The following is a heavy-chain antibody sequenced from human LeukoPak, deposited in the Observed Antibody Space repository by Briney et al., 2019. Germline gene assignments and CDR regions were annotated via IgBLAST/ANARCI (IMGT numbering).Heavy chain of an antibody. J-gene: IGHJ4*02. CDR1: GYTFTGYG. D-gene: IGHD3-22*01. V-gene: IGHV1-2*02. CDR2: INPNSGGT. CDR3: ARRGYDSSGYSDY. Sequence: ASVKVSCKASGYTFTGYGMHWVRQAPGQGLEWVGWINPNSGGTNYAQKFQGRVTMTRATSMSTANLGFSSLASDDTAVYYCARRGYDSSGYSDYWGQGTLVTVSS.